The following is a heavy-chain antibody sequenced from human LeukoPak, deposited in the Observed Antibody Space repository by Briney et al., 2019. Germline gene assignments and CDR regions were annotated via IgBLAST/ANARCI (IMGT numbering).Heavy chain of an antibody. CDR1: GGSFSGYY. D-gene: IGHD6-19*01. CDR2: INHSGST. CDR3: ARGKGSGWYNFGHNWFDP. V-gene: IGHV4-34*01. J-gene: IGHJ5*02. Sequence: PSETLSLTCAVYGGSFSGYYWSWIRQPPGKGLEWIGEINHSGSTNYNPSLKSRVTISVDTSKNQFSLKLSSVTAADTAVYYCARGKGSGWYNFGHNWFDPWGQGTLVTVSS.